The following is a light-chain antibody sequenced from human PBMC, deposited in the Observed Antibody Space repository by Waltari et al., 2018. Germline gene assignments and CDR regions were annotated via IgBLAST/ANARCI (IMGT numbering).Light chain of an antibody. J-gene: IGKJ1*01. CDR2: DAS. CDR1: QSVSSY. CDR3: QQRSNWRGT. V-gene: IGKV3-11*01. Sequence: EIVLTLSPATLSLSPGERATLSCRASQSVSSYLAWYQQKPGQAPRLLIYDASNRATGIPARFSGSGSGTDFTLTISSLEPEDFAVYYCQQRSNWRGTFGQGTKVEIK.